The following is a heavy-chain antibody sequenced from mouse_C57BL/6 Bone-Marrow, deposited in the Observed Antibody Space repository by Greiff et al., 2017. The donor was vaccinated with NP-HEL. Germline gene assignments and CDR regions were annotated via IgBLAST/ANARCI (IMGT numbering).Heavy chain of an antibody. CDR1: GFSLTSYG. J-gene: IGHJ3*01. CDR2: IWGVGGT. Sequence: QVQLKESGPGLVAPSQSLSITCTVSGFSLTSYGVDWVRQSPGKGLEWLGVIWGVGGTTYNSDLISRLSNSKANTKSQVFLKMNSLQTDDTAMYYCASEGFAYWGQGTLVTVSA. CDR3: ASEGFAY. V-gene: IGHV2-6*01.